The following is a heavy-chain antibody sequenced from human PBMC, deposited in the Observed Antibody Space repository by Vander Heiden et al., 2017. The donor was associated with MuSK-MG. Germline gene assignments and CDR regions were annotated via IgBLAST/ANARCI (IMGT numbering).Heavy chain of an antibody. CDR1: GFTFSSYS. J-gene: IGHJ5*02. D-gene: IGHD4-17*01. V-gene: IGHV3-48*01. CDR2: ISSSSSTI. CDR3: ARSTNDYGDYP. Sequence: EVQLVESGGGLVQPGGSLRLSCAASGFTFSSYSMNWVRQAPGKGLEWVSYISSSSSTIYYADSVKGRFTISRDNAKNSLYMKMKRMRAEDTAVYYGARSTNDYGDYPWGQGTMVTVSS.